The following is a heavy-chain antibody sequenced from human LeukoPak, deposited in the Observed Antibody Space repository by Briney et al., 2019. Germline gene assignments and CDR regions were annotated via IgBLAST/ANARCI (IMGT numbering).Heavy chain of an antibody. V-gene: IGHV3-23*01. CDR2: ISGSGGST. Sequence: PGGSLRLSCAASGFTFSSYAMSWVRQAPGKGLEWVSAISGSGGSTYYADSVKGRFTISRDNSKNTPYLQMNSLRAEDTAVYYCAKMGTYYYGSGSYYPDYWGQGTLVTVSS. CDR3: AKMGTYYYGSGSYYPDY. CDR1: GFTFSSYA. D-gene: IGHD3-10*01. J-gene: IGHJ4*02.